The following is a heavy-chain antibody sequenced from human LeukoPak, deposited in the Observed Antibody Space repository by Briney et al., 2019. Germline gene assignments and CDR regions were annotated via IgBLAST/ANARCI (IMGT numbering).Heavy chain of an antibody. CDR1: GYSISSGYY. D-gene: IGHD3-22*01. J-gene: IGHJ5*02. CDR2: IYHSGST. CDR3: ASNTYYYDSSGYYYTLSWFDP. Sequence: SETLSLTCTVSGYSISSGYYWGWIRQPPGKGLEWIGSIYHSGSTYYNPSLKGRVTISVDTSKNQFSLKLSSVTAADTAVYYCASNTYYYDSSGYYYTLSWFDPWGQGTLVTVSS. V-gene: IGHV4-38-2*02.